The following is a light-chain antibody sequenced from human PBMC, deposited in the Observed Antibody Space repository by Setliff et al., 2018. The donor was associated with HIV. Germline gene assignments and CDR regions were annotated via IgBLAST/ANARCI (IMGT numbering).Light chain of an antibody. V-gene: IGLV2-14*01. CDR3: SSYTSSGTLFV. Sequence: ALTQPASVSGSPGQSITISCTGTNSDIGGYNYVYWYQQQPGKAPKLMIYEVSGRPSGVSYRFSGSKSGTTASLTISGLQTEDEADYFCSSYTSSGTLFVFGTGTKVTVL. J-gene: IGLJ1*01. CDR1: NSDIGGYNY. CDR2: EVS.